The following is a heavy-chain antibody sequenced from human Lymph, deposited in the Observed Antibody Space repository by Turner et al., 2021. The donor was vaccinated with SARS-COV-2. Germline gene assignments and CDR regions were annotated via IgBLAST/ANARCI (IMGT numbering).Heavy chain of an antibody. V-gene: IGHV1-8*02. CDR3: ARGRYSGGGMDV. J-gene: IGHJ6*02. CDR1: GYTFTSYD. D-gene: IGHD1-26*01. Sequence: QVQPVQSGAEVKRPGASVKGSCKAPGYTFTSYDINWVRQATGQGLEWMGWMNPNSGNTGYAQKFQGRVTMTRNTSISTAYMELSSLRSEDTAVYYCARGRYSGGGMDVWGQGTTVTVSS. CDR2: MNPNSGNT.